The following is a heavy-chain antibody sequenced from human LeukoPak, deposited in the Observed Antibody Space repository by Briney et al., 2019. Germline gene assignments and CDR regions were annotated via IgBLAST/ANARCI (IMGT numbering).Heavy chain of an antibody. J-gene: IGHJ4*02. CDR2: ISTYDGKT. Sequence: ASVKVSCKASGYIFTTYGISWLRQAPGQGLEWMGWISTYDGKTRYAQKFQDRVTMATDTSTSAAYMVLRSLRFDDTAVYFCARDGRIVGPTTVDGYFDQWGQGTLVTVSS. D-gene: IGHD1-26*01. CDR1: GYIFTTYG. CDR3: ARDGRIVGPTTVDGYFDQ. V-gene: IGHV1-18*01.